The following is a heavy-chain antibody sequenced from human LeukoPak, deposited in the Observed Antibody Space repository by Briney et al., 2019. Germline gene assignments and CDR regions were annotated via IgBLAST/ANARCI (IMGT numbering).Heavy chain of an antibody. J-gene: IGHJ4*02. CDR3: ARMDSSGRSGRY. D-gene: IGHD3-22*01. CDR2: ISYSGST. CDR1: GGAISPYY. V-gene: IGHV4-59*12. Sequence: SETLSLTCTVSGGAISPYYWSWIRQPPGKGLEWIGYISYSGSTKSNPSLKSRVTISVDASKNQFSLKLSSVTAADTAVYYCARMDSSGRSGRYWGQGTLVTVSS.